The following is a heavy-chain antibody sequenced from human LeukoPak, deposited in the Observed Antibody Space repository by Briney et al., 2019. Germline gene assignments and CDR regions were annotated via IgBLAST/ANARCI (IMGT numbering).Heavy chain of an antibody. CDR2: IKQDGSEK. CDR1: GFTFSSYA. D-gene: IGHD1-26*01. CDR3: ARGMYSGSLD. Sequence: GGSLRLSCAASGFTFSSYAMSWVRQAPGKGLEWVANIKQDGSEKYYVDSVKGRFTISRDNAKNSLYLQMNSLRAEDTAVYYCARGMYSGSLDWGQGTLVTVSS. J-gene: IGHJ4*02. V-gene: IGHV3-7*01.